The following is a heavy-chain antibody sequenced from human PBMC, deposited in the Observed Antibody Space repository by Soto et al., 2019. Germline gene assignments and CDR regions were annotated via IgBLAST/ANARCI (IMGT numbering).Heavy chain of an antibody. D-gene: IGHD1-20*01. J-gene: IGHJ4*02. Sequence: ASVKVSCQASGYTFSGYYMPWVRQAPGQGLEWMGWINPNSGGTNYAQKFQGWVTMTRDTSISTAYMELSRLRSDDTAVYYWARAPGITGRYHFDYWGQGTLDTVSS. CDR3: ARAPGITGRYHFDY. V-gene: IGHV1-2*04. CDR2: INPNSGGT. CDR1: GYTFSGYY.